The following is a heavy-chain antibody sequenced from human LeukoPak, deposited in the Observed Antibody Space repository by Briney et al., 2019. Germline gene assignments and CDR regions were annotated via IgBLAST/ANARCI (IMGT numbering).Heavy chain of an antibody. V-gene: IGHV3-7*01. CDR3: AGGIAMVRGGDV. J-gene: IGHJ6*04. CDR1: GLTFSTYC. D-gene: IGHD3-10*01. Sequence: TGGSLRLSCAASGLTFSTYCMTWVRQAPGKGLEWVANIKQDGSKKNYVDSVKGRFTISRDNAKNSLYLQMNSLRVEDTAVYYCAGGIAMVRGGDVWGKGTMVTVSS. CDR2: IKQDGSKK.